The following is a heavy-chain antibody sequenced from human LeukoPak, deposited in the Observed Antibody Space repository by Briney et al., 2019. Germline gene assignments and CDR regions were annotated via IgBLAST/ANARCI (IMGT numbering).Heavy chain of an antibody. Sequence: PSETLSLTCAVYGGSFSGYYWSWIRQPPGKGLEWIGEINHSGSTNYNPSLKSRVTISVDTSKNQFSLKLSSVTAADTAVYYCARRDWTDAFDTWGQGTMVTVSS. CDR3: ARRDWTDAFDT. CDR2: INHSGST. CDR1: GGSFSGYY. D-gene: IGHD2-21*02. V-gene: IGHV4-34*01. J-gene: IGHJ3*02.